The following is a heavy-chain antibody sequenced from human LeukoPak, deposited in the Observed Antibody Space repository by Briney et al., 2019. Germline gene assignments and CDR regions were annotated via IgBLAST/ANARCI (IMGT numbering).Heavy chain of an antibody. Sequence: GGSLRLSCAASGFTFSSYAMSWVRQAPGKGLEWVSAISGSGGSTYYADSVKGRFTISRDNSKNTLYLQMNSLRAEDTAVYYCAKDLDYYGSRDWFDPWGQGILVTVSS. CDR2: ISGSGGST. J-gene: IGHJ5*02. CDR1: GFTFSSYA. V-gene: IGHV3-23*01. D-gene: IGHD3-10*01. CDR3: AKDLDYYGSRDWFDP.